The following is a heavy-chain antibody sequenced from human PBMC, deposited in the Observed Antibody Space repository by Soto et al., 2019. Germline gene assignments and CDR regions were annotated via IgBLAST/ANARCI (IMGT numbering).Heavy chain of an antibody. CDR1: GYTFTGYC. CDR3: ARLPRSGYYLKYFFDY. D-gene: IGHD3-3*01. Sequence: GASVKVSCKASGYTFTGYCMHWVRQAPGQGLEWMGWINPNSGGTSYAQKFQGWVTMTRDTSISTAYMELSRLRSDDTAVYYCARLPRSGYYLKYFFDYWGQGTLDTGSS. J-gene: IGHJ4*02. V-gene: IGHV1-2*04. CDR2: INPNSGGT.